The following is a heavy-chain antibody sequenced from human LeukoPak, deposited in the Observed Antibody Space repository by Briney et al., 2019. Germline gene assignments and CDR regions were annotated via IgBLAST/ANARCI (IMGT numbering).Heavy chain of an antibody. D-gene: IGHD6-13*01. CDR2: IYTSGST. J-gene: IGHJ5*02. Sequence: SETLSLTCTVSGGSISSGSYYWSWIRQPAGKGLEWIGRIYTSGSTNYNPSLKSRVTISVDTSKNQFSLKLSSVTAADTAVYYCARDSLYSSSLPAFDPWGQGTLVTVSS. CDR1: GGSISSGSYY. CDR3: ARDSLYSSSLPAFDP. V-gene: IGHV4-61*02.